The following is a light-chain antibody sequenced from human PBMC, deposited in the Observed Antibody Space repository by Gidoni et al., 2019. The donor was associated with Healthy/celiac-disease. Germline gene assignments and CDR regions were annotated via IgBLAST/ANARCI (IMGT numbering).Light chain of an antibody. J-gene: IGKJ3*01. CDR1: QSVSSN. Sequence: EIVMTQSPATLSVSPGERATLSCRASQSVSSNLAWYQQKPGQAPRLLIYGASTRATGIPASFSGSGSGTEFTLTISSLQSEDFAVYYCQGGFTFGPGTKVDIK. V-gene: IGKV3-15*01. CDR2: GAS. CDR3: QGGFT.